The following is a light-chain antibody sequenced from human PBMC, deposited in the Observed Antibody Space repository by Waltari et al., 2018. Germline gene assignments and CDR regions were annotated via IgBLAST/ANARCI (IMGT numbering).Light chain of an antibody. CDR1: ESLVHNNGKTY. Sequence: VVLTQTPLSSRVTVGQPASLSCRSSESLVHNNGKTYLSWLHQRPGQPPSVLFYQISNRFSGVPDRFSATGAGTEFTLTISRVEAADVGLYYCMQGTHFPRTFGQGTRVEI. CDR3: MQGTHFPRT. J-gene: IGKJ1*01. V-gene: IGKV2-24*01. CDR2: QIS.